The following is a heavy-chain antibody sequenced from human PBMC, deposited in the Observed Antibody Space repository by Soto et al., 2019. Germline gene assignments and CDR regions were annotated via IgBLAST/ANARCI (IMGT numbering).Heavy chain of an antibody. J-gene: IGHJ4*02. Sequence: LRLSCAASGFKFSNYAMSWVRQAPGKGLEWVSLISATGGGTYYADSVKGRFTISRDNSHNTLYLQVHSLTAEDTAVYYCAKDRRAGGNSAFYFDFWGQGAQVTV. V-gene: IGHV3-23*01. CDR1: GFKFSNYA. CDR2: ISATGGGT. CDR3: AKDRRAGGNSAFYFDF. D-gene: IGHD3-16*01.